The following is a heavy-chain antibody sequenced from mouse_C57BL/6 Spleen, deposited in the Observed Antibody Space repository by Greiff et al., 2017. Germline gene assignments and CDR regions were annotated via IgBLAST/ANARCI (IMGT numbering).Heavy chain of an antibody. D-gene: IGHD3-2*02. V-gene: IGHV1-82*01. CDR1: GYAFSSSW. CDR3: ARSEDSSGPFAY. Sequence: VKLVESGPELVKPGASVKISCKASGYAFSSSWMNWVKQRPGKGLEWIGRIYPGDGDTNYNGKFKGQVTMTADTSSSTADMQLSSLTSEDSAVYFCARSEDSSGPFAYWGQGTLVTVSA. CDR2: IYPGDGDT. J-gene: IGHJ3*01.